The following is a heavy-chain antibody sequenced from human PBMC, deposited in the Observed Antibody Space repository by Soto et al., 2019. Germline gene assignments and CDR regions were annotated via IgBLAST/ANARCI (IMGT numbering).Heavy chain of an antibody. V-gene: IGHV4-31*03. D-gene: IGHD2-2*01. J-gene: IGHJ3*02. CDR1: GGSISSGGYY. CDR2: IYYSGST. CDR3: ARGYCSSTSCPFNDAFDI. Sequence: QVQLQESGPGLVKPSQTLSLTCTVSGGSISSGGYYWSWIRQHPGKGLEWIGYIYYSGSTYYNPSLKSRVTISVYTSKNQFSLKLSSVTAADTAVYYCARGYCSSTSCPFNDAFDIWGQGTMVTVSS.